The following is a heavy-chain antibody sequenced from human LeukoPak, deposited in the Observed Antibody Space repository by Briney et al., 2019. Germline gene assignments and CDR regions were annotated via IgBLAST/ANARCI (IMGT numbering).Heavy chain of an antibody. Sequence: ASVKVSCKASGYTFSNYVLTWVRQAPGHGLEWMGRISTYTGNSNYAQKFQDRVTMTTDTSTSTAYMELRNLSSDDTAVYYCARTMTTGTTHGELDFWGQGTLVTVSS. CDR3: ARTMTTGTTHGELDF. V-gene: IGHV1-18*01. D-gene: IGHD4-17*01. J-gene: IGHJ4*02. CDR1: GYTFSNYV. CDR2: ISTYTGNS.